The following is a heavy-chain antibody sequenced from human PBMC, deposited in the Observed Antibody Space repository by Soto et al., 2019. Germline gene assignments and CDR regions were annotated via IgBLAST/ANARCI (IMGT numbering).Heavy chain of an antibody. CDR2: IIPLFGAA. Sequence: QVQLVQSGAEVKKPGSSVKVSCKASGGTFSSYSINRVRQAPGQGLEWMGRIIPLFGAANYAQKFRDRVTFTADESTTTAYMEMTSLKSDDTAVYYCARGHTYAYWFDPWGQGTLVTVSS. J-gene: IGHJ5*02. D-gene: IGHD3-16*01. CDR3: ARGHTYAYWFDP. V-gene: IGHV1-69*15. CDR1: GGTFSSYS.